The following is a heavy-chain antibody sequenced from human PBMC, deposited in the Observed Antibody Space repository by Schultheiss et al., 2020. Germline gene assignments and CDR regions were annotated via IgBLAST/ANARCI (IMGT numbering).Heavy chain of an antibody. V-gene: IGHV1-8*01. CDR3: ARVLTMVRENWRWFDP. D-gene: IGHD3-10*01. CDR1: GYTFTSYD. Sequence: ASVKVSCKASGYTFTSYDINWVRQATGQGLEWMGWMNPNSGNTGYAQKFQDRVTMTRNTSISTAYMELRSLRSDDTAVYYCARVLTMVRENWRWFDPWGQGTLVSIYS. J-gene: IGHJ5*02. CDR2: MNPNSGNT.